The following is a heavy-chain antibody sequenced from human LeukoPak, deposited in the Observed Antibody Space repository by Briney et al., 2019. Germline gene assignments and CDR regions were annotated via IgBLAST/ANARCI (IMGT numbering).Heavy chain of an antibody. D-gene: IGHD2-8*01. J-gene: IGHJ5*02. V-gene: IGHV1-18*01. CDR2: ISTNKGNT. CDR1: SYIFTNYG. Sequence: ASVRVSCKASSYIFTNYGTSWVRQAPGQGLEWMGWISTNKGNTNYAQRLQGRVTMTTDTSTTTAYMELRSLRSDDTAIYYCVRDIQWRFDPWGQGTLVTVSS. CDR3: VRDIQWRFDP.